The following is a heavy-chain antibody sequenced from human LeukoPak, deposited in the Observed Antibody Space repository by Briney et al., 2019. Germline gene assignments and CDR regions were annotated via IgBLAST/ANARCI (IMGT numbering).Heavy chain of an antibody. Sequence: GGSLRLSCAASGFTFSSNAMHWVRQAPGKRLEWVAVISYEGSSEYYADSVKGRFTISRDNSKNTVYLQMNSLRDEDTAVYSCAQGGCGSCYTACDYWGQGTLVTVSS. CDR1: GFTFSSNA. CDR2: ISYEGSSE. V-gene: IGHV3-30-3*02. CDR3: AQGGCGSCYTACDY. J-gene: IGHJ4*02. D-gene: IGHD2-15*01.